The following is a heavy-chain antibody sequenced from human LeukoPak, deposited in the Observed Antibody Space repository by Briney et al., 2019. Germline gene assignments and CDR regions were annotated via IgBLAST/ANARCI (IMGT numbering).Heavy chain of an antibody. CDR3: ARASSGWYVTKHFDY. V-gene: IGHV1-2*04. CDR2: INPNSGGT. J-gene: IGHJ4*02. CDR1: GYTFTGYY. Sequence: ASVKVSCKASGYTFTGYYMHWVRQAPGQGLEWMGWINPNSGGTNYAQKFQGWVTMTRDTSTSTVYMELSSLRSEDTAVYYCARASSGWYVTKHFDYWGQGTLVTVSS. D-gene: IGHD6-19*01.